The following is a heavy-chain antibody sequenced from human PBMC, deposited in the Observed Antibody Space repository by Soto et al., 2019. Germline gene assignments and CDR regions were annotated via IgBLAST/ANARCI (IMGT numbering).Heavy chain of an antibody. CDR3: ARQGDPGVYYYYGMDV. Sequence: QVQLVQSGAEVKKPGSSVKVSCKASGGTFSSYAISWVRQAPGQGLEWMGGIIPIFGTANYAQKFQGRVTITADESTSTASMELSSLRSEYTAVYYCARQGDPGVYYYYGMDVWGQGTTVTVSS. CDR1: GGTFSSYA. V-gene: IGHV1-69*12. J-gene: IGHJ6*02. CDR2: IIPIFGTA. D-gene: IGHD2-21*02.